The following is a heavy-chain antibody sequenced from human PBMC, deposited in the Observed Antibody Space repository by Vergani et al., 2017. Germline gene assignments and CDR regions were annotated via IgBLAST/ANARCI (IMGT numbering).Heavy chain of an antibody. V-gene: IGHV4-39*01. CDR1: GVSIGSNSYY. D-gene: IGHD6-19*01. J-gene: IGHJ1*01. CDR2: IYYTGTT. CDR3: TRHGRSGWAGYFQH. Sequence: QLQLQESGPGLVKPSETLSLTCTVSGVSIGSNSYYWGWIRQPPGKGLEWIGTIYYTGTTYYNEAHKSRLTISEDTSKNQFSLNLTSVTAADTAVYYCTRHGRSGWAGYFQHWGQGTLVTASS.